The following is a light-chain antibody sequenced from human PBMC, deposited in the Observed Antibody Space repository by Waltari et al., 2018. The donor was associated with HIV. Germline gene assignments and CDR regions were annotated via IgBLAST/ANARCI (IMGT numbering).Light chain of an antibody. Sequence: EIVLTQSPATLSLSPGATATLHCRASQSVGTYLTWYQQKPGQAPRLLIFASLNRAPGIPARFSGSGSGTDFTLTISSLESEDSAIYYCQQRSNWPPITFGQGTRLEI. CDR2: ASL. V-gene: IGKV3-11*01. J-gene: IGKJ5*01. CDR1: QSVGTY. CDR3: QQRSNWPPIT.